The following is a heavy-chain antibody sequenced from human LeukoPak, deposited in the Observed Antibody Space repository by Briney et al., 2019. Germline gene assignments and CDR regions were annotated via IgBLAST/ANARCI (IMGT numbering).Heavy chain of an antibody. CDR2: IYTSGST. Sequence: KTSETLSLTCTVSGGSISSYYWSWIRQPAGKGLEWIGRIYTSGSTSYNPSLKSRVTISVDTSKNQFSLNLSSVTAADTAVYYCARDGGVPNNRYYYYYYMDVWGKGTTVTVSS. V-gene: IGHV4-4*07. J-gene: IGHJ6*03. D-gene: IGHD3-16*01. CDR1: GGSISSYY. CDR3: ARDGGVPNNRYYYYYYMDV.